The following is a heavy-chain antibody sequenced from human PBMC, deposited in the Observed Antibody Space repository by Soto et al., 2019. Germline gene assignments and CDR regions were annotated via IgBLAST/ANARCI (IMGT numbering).Heavy chain of an antibody. V-gene: IGHV1-3*01. CDR3: ARDGAVAGDSNLGY. D-gene: IGHD6-19*01. J-gene: IGHJ4*02. CDR1: GYTFTSSA. Sequence: QVQLAQSGAEVKKPGASVKVSCKASGYTFTSSAIHWVRQAPGQGLEWMGWINAGNGNIKHSQKVQHRVTITRDTSASTAYMELSSLRFEDTAVYYCARDGAVAGDSNLGYWGQGTLVIVSS. CDR2: INAGNGNI.